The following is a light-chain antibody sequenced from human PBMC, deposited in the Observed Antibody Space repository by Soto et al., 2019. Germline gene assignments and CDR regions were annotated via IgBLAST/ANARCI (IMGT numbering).Light chain of an antibody. CDR3: TSYTSSSTLLYV. CDR1: SSDVGGYNY. J-gene: IGLJ1*01. CDR2: EVS. V-gene: IGLV2-14*01. Sequence: QSVLTQPASVSGSPGQSITISCTGTSSDVGGYNYVSWYQQHPGKAPKLMIHEVSNRPSGVSNRFSGSKSGNTASLTISGLQAEDEADYYCTSYTSSSTLLYVFGTGTKLTVL.